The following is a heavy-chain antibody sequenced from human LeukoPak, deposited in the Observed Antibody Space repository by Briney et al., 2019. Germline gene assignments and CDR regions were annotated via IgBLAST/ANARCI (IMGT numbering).Heavy chain of an antibody. V-gene: IGHV4-4*07. CDR3: AREVTVRGVITNNWFDP. CDR2: IYTSGST. J-gene: IGHJ5*02. D-gene: IGHD3-10*01. CDR1: GGSISSYH. Sequence: PETLSLTCTVSGGSISSYHWSWIRQPAGKGLEWIGRIYTSGSTNYNPSLKSRVTMSVDTSKNQFSLKLSSVTAADTAVYYCAREVTVRGVITNNWFDPWGQGTLVTVSS.